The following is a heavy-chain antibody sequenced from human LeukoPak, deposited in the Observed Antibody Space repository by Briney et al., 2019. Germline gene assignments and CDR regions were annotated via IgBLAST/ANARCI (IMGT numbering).Heavy chain of an antibody. D-gene: IGHD2-2*01. Sequence: GASVKVSCKASGYTFTSYGISWVRQAPGQGLEWMGWISAYNGNTNYAQKFQGRVTMTRDTSTSTVYMELSSLRSEDTAVYYCARGGRVFVVVPAAKGDYWGQGTLVTVSS. CDR1: GYTFTSYG. V-gene: IGHV1-18*01. CDR2: ISAYNGNT. J-gene: IGHJ4*02. CDR3: ARGGRVFVVVPAAKGDY.